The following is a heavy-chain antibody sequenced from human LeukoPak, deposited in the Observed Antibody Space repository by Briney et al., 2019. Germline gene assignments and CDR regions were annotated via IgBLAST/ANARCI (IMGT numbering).Heavy chain of an antibody. Sequence: ASVKVSCKASGGTFSSYAISWVRQAPGQGLEWMGGIIPIFGTANYAQKFQGRVTITADESTSTAYMELSSLRSEDTAVYYCARRKWDAFDIWGQGTMVTVSS. V-gene: IGHV1-69*13. CDR1: GGTFSSYA. CDR2: IIPIFGTA. J-gene: IGHJ3*02. CDR3: ARRKWDAFDI. D-gene: IGHD1-26*01.